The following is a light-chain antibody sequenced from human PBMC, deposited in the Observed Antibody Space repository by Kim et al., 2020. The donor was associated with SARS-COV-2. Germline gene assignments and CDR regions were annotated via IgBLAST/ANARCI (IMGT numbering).Light chain of an antibody. CDR1: QSIDSW. J-gene: IGKJ2*01. Sequence: DIQMTQSPSTLSASVGDRVTITCRASQSIDSWLAWYQQKPGQAPKLLIYKASRLHSGVPSRFSGSGSGTDFTLTISTLQPEDFGTYYCQQGYSTFGQGTKLEI. V-gene: IGKV1-5*03. CDR3: QQGYST. CDR2: KAS.